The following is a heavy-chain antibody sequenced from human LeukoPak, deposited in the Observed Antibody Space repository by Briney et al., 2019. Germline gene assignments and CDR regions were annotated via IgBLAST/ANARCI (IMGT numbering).Heavy chain of an antibody. CDR2: INHSGST. CDR3: ARATVVTDDSDAFDI. CDR1: GGSFSGYY. J-gene: IGHJ3*02. V-gene: IGHV4-34*01. Sequence: SETLSLTCAVYGGSFSGYYWSWLRQPPGKGLEWIGEINHSGSTNYNPSLKSRVTISVDTSKNQFSLKLSSVTAADTAVYYCARATVVTDDSDAFDIWGQGTMVTVSS. D-gene: IGHD2-2*01.